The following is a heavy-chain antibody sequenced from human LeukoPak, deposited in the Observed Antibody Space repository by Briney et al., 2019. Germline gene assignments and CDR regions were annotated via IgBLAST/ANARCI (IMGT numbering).Heavy chain of an antibody. Sequence: GGSPRLSCAASGFTFSSYGMHWVRQAPGKGLEWVAVISYDGSNKYYADSVKGRFTISRDNSKNTLYLQMNSLRAEDTAVYYCAKDRNVGCGGDCYPLDNWGQGTLVTVSS. D-gene: IGHD2-21*02. V-gene: IGHV3-30*18. J-gene: IGHJ4*02. CDR2: ISYDGSNK. CDR3: AKDRNVGCGGDCYPLDN. CDR1: GFTFSSYG.